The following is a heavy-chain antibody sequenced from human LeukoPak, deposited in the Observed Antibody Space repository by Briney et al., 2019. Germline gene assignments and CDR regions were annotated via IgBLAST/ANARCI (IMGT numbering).Heavy chain of an antibody. D-gene: IGHD1-26*01. CDR1: GASISTSSYC. CDR2: IYYTGST. CDR3: ARRRRYRGSYVMSGGCFDY. J-gene: IGHJ4*02. V-gene: IGHV4-39*01. Sequence: SQSLSPTRTVSGASISTSSYCSGWLRQPPWSGLEWFGRIYYTGSTHSTTSLKRRVTISVDTSKTQCYLKLSSVTAPDTTVYYCARRRRYRGSYVMSGGCFDYWSQGTLVTVSS.